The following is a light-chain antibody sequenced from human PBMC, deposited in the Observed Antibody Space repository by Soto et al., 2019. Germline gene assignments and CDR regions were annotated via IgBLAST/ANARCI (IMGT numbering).Light chain of an antibody. CDR3: QQYGSSPTT. Sequence: EIVLTQSPGTLSLSPGERATLSCRASQSVSSSYLAWYQQKPGQAPRLLIYGASSRATGIPDRFSGSGSGTDFTLTISRLEPEDFAVCYCQQYGSSPTTVGQGTKVDSK. V-gene: IGKV3-20*01. J-gene: IGKJ1*01. CDR1: QSVSSSY. CDR2: GAS.